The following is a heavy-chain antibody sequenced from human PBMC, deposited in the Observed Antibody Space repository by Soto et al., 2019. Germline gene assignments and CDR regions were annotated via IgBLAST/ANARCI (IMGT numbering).Heavy chain of an antibody. V-gene: IGHV1-2*04. CDR2: INPNSGGT. CDR1: GYTFTGYY. CDR3: ARELGYGSGSYSFDY. Sequence: GXSVKVSCKASGYTFTGYYMHWVRQAPGQGLEWMGWINPNSGGTNYAQKFQGWVTMTRDTSISTAYMELSRLRSDDTAVYYCARELGYGSGSYSFDYWGQGTLVTVSS. J-gene: IGHJ4*02. D-gene: IGHD3-10*01.